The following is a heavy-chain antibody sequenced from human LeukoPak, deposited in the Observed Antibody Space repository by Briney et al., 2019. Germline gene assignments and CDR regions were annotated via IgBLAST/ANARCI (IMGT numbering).Heavy chain of an antibody. V-gene: IGHV3-30*18. J-gene: IGHJ4*02. D-gene: IGHD6-19*01. CDR2: ISYDGTNK. CDR1: GFTFSNYG. CDR3: AKVRKEQWLVLVDY. Sequence: GRSLRLSCAASGFTFSNYGMHWVRQAPGKGLEWVAVISYDGTNKYYADSVKGRFTISRDNSKNTLYLQMNSLRAEDTAVYHCAKVRKEQWLVLVDYWGQGTLATVSS.